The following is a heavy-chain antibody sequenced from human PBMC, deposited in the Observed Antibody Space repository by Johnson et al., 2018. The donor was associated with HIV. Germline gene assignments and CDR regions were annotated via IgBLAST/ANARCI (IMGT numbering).Heavy chain of an antibody. J-gene: IGHJ3*01. CDR3: AKSDSAYDAFDL. CDR2: IRYDATNK. D-gene: IGHD3-22*01. V-gene: IGHV3-30*02. Sequence: QVQLVESGGGVVQPGGSLRLSCAASGFTVSNYGMHWVRQAPGKGLEWVTFIRYDATNKYYADSVKGRFSISRDNSKNTLYLQMNSLRAEDTAVYYCAKSDSAYDAFDLWGQGTLVTVSS. CDR1: GFTVSNYG.